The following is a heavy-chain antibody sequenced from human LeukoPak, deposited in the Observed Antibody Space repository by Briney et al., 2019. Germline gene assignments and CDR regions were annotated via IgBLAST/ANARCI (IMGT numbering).Heavy chain of an antibody. CDR2: IIPTLDTV. CDR3: ARWRLSGDALTTYHYKTVIDNYFDP. Sequence: RATVKVSCKVSGDTFSTYGISWVRQAPGQGLEWMGRIIPTLDTVKSAQKFRGRLTISADKSSNTAYMELGSLRSDDTAMYFCARWRLSGDALTTYHYKTVIDNYFDPWGQGTLVTVSS. J-gene: IGHJ5*02. D-gene: IGHD3-16*02. CDR1: GDTFSTYG. V-gene: IGHV1-69*04.